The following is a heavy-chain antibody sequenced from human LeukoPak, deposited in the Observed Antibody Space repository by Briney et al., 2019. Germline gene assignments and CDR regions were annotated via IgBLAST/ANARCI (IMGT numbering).Heavy chain of an antibody. D-gene: IGHD1-1*01. CDR3: ARRTTESYSDY. V-gene: IGHV4-39*01. Sequence: PSETLSLTCTVSGGSISDGTYYWGWIRQPPGKGLEWIRTIHYSGTTHYNRSLKSRVTLSVDTSKNQFSLRLSSVTAADTAVYYCARRTTESYSDYWGQGTLVTVST. J-gene: IGHJ4*02. CDR2: IHYSGTT. CDR1: GGSISDGTYY.